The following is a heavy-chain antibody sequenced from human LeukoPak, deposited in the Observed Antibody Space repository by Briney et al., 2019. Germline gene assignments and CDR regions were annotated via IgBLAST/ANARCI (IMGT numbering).Heavy chain of an antibody. CDR2: IYHNGDS. J-gene: IGHJ4*02. CDR3: ARVDSGYDAVFDY. D-gene: IGHD5-12*01. Sequence: SETLSLTCTVSGYAISSGYYWGWIRQPPGKGLEWIGSIYHNGDSYYSPSLKSRVTISLDTSQNQLSLRLTSVNAADTAMYYCARVDSGYDAVFDYWGQGTLVTVSS. CDR1: GYAISSGYY. V-gene: IGHV4-38-2*02.